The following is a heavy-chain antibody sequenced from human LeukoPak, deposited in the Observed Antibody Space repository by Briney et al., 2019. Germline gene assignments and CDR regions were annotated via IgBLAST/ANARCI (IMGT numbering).Heavy chain of an antibody. CDR3: ARLSSSWGQYFGY. D-gene: IGHD6-13*01. J-gene: IGHJ4*02. Sequence: GGSLRLSCAASGFTFSSYWMSWVRQAPGKGLEWVANIKQDGSEKYYVDSVKGRFTISRDNAKNSLYLQMNSLRAEDTAVYYCARLSSSWGQYFGYWGQGTLVTVSS. CDR1: GFTFSSYW. V-gene: IGHV3-7*01. CDR2: IKQDGSEK.